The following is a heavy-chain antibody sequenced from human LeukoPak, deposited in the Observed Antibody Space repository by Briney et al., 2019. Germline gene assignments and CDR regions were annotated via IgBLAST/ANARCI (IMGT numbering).Heavy chain of an antibody. V-gene: IGHV3-33*01. J-gene: IGHJ4*02. Sequence: PGGPLRPSCAASGFTFSSYGMHWVRQAPGKGLEWVAVIWYDGSNKYYAASVKGRFTISRDNSKNTLYLQMNSLRAEDTAVYYCARGSVYYGSESYYKPIPLDYWGQGTLVTVSS. CDR2: IWYDGSNK. CDR1: GFTFSSYG. CDR3: ARGSVYYGSESYYKPIPLDY. D-gene: IGHD3-10*01.